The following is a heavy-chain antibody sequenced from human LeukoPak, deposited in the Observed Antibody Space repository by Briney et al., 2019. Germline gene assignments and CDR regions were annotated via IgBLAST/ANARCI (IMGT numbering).Heavy chain of an antibody. CDR1: GFIFDDYA. CDR3: AKGYTYDY. D-gene: IGHD1-1*01. V-gene: IGHV3-9*01. Sequence: GGSLRLSCVASGFIFDDYAMHWVRQAPGKGLEWVSGIYWNSGKIGYADSVKGRFTISRDNAKNSLYLQMNSLRAEDTALYYRAKGYTYDYWGQGTLVTVSS. J-gene: IGHJ4*02. CDR2: IYWNSGKI.